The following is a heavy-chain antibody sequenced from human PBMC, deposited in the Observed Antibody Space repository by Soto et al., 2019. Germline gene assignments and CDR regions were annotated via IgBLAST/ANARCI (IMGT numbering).Heavy chain of an antibody. CDR2: LDPEDGET. CDR3: AADMVNVLTSYPPLGY. CDR1: GYTLAELS. D-gene: IGHD3-9*01. V-gene: IGHV1-24*01. J-gene: IGHJ4*02. Sequence: QVQLVQSGAEVKKPGASVKVSCKVSGYTLAELSMHWVRQAPGKGLEWMGGLDPEDGETVCAQKFQVRLTMAEDTSTDTAYMELSSLTSEDTAFYYCAADMVNVLTSYPPLGYWGQGTLVTVSS.